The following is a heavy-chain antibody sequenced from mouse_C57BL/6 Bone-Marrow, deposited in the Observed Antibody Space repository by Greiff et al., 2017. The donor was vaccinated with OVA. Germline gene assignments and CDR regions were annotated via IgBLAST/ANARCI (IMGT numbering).Heavy chain of an antibody. D-gene: IGHD1-1*01. J-gene: IGHJ2*01. CDR2: IDPSDSYT. V-gene: IGHV1-50*01. CDR3: ARSDYYGSGQLFDY. CDR1: GYTFTSYW. Sequence: QVQLQQPGAELVKPGASVKLSCKASGYTFTSYWMQWVKPRPGQGLEWIGEIDPSDSYTNYNQKFKGKATLTVDTSSSTAYMQLSSLTSEDSAFYYCARSDYYGSGQLFDYWGQGTTLTVSS.